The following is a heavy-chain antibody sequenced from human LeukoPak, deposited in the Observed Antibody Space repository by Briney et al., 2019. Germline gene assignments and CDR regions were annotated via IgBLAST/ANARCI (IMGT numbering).Heavy chain of an antibody. D-gene: IGHD4-11*01. V-gene: IGHV3-74*01. CDR2: INSDGSSA. CDR3: ARGSPTPDSRYFDL. J-gene: IGHJ2*01. Sequence: RSGGPLRLSCEASEFTLKDYWMHWVRQGPGKGLVWVSRINSDGSSASYADSVKGRFTISRDNAKNTLYLQMNSLRAEDTAVYYCARGSPTPDSRYFDLWGRGTLVTVSS. CDR1: EFTLKDYW.